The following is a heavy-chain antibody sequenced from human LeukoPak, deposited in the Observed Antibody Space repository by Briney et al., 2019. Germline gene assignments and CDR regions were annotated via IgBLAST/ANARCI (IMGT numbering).Heavy chain of an antibody. CDR1: GYTFTSYD. CDR3: AREALSMFRGVIPGRDYYYYMDV. D-gene: IGHD3-10*01. Sequence: ASVTVSCKASGYTFTSYDINWVRQATGQGLEWMGWMNPNSGNTGYAQKFQGRVTMTRNTSISTAYMELSSLRSEDTAVYYCAREALSMFRGVIPGRDYYYYMDVWGKGTTVTVSS. V-gene: IGHV1-8*01. CDR2: MNPNSGNT. J-gene: IGHJ6*03.